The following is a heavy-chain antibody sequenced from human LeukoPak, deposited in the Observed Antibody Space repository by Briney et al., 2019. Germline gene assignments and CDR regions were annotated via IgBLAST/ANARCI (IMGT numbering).Heavy chain of an antibody. CDR2: IHYSGNT. Sequence: SETLSLTCTDSGGSISSYYWSWIRQPPGKGLEWIGFIHYSGNTNYNPSLKSRLTISIDTPKNQFSLKLSSVTAADTAVYYCARQNSYSSGWYFEYWGQGTLVTVSS. CDR1: GGSISSYY. D-gene: IGHD6-19*01. V-gene: IGHV4-59*08. CDR3: ARQNSYSSGWYFEY. J-gene: IGHJ4*02.